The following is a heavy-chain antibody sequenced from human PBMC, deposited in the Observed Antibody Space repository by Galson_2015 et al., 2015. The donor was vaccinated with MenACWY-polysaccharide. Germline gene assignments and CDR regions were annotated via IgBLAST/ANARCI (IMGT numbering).Heavy chain of an antibody. CDR3: ARNDLLTGHSDWYFDL. Sequence: SLRLSCAASGFTFSNRWMSWVRQAPGKGLEWVAVIKKDGSDKYYVDSVKGRFAISRDNAKDSVFLQMNSLGVEDTAMYFCARNDLLTGHSDWYFDLWGRGTLVTVS. D-gene: IGHD3-9*01. CDR1: GFTFSNRW. V-gene: IGHV3-7*01. CDR2: IKKDGSDK. J-gene: IGHJ2*01.